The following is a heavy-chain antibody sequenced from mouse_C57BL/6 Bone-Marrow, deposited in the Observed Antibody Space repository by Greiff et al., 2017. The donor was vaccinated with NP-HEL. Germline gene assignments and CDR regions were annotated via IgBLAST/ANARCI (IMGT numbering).Heavy chain of an antibody. CDR2: IHPSDSVT. Sequence: VQLQQPGAELVKPGASVKVSCKASGYTFTSYWMHWVKQRPGQGLEWIGRIHPSDSVTNYNQKFKGKATLTVDKSSSTAYMQLSSLTSEDSAVYYCASLDGYYWFAYWGQGTLVTVSA. D-gene: IGHD2-3*01. CDR3: ASLDGYYWFAY. CDR1: GYTFTSYW. J-gene: IGHJ3*01. V-gene: IGHV1-74*01.